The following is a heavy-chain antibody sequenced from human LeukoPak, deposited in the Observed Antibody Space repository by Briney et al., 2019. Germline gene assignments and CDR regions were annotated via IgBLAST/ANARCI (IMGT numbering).Heavy chain of an antibody. CDR2: IYPGDSDT. D-gene: IGHD4-17*01. Sequence: GESLKISCKGSGYSFTSYWIGWVRQMPGKGLEWMGIIYPGDSDTRYSPSFQGQVTISADKSISTAYLQWSSLKASDTATYYCARREGVTTYGMDVWGQGTTVTVSS. J-gene: IGHJ6*02. CDR1: GYSFTSYW. CDR3: ARREGVTTYGMDV. V-gene: IGHV5-51*01.